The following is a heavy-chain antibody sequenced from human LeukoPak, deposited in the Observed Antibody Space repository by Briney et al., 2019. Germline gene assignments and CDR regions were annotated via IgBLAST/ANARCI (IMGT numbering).Heavy chain of an antibody. Sequence: SVKVSCKASGGTFTSYAISWVRQAPGQGLEWMGGIIPIFGTANYAQKFQGRVTITADESTSTAYMELSSLRSEDTVVYYCARVKVGDYGGKEVFDYWGQGTLVTVSS. CDR2: IIPIFGTA. CDR3: ARVKVGDYGGKEVFDY. J-gene: IGHJ4*02. D-gene: IGHD4-23*01. V-gene: IGHV1-69*01. CDR1: GGTFTSYA.